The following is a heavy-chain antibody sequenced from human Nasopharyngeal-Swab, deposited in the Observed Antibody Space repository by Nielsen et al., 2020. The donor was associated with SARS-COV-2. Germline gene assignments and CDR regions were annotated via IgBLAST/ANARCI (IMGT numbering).Heavy chain of an antibody. J-gene: IGHJ4*02. V-gene: IGHV1-8*01. Sequence: DSVKVPCKAPGLTITSYVIKWARQATGQGLEWMGWMNPNSGNKGYAQKFQGRVTMTRYTSISTAYMELSSLRSEDTAVYYCARGSSWYEELDYWGQGTLVTVSS. CDR3: ARGSSWYEELDY. CDR2: MNPNSGNK. CDR1: GLTITSYV. D-gene: IGHD6-13*01.